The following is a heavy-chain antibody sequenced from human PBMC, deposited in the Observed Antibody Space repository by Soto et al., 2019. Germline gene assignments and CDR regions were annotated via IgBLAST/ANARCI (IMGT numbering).Heavy chain of an antibody. J-gene: IGHJ5*02. CDR3: AGDRFRNWFDP. CDR1: GSSISSYY. D-gene: IGHD2-21*01. Sequence: SETLSLTCTLSGSSISSYYWSWLRQPPGKGLEWIGYIYYSGSTNYNPSLKSRVTISVDTSKNQFSLKLSSVTAADTAVYYCAGDRFRNWFDPWGQGTLVTVSS. V-gene: IGHV4-59*01. CDR2: IYYSGST.